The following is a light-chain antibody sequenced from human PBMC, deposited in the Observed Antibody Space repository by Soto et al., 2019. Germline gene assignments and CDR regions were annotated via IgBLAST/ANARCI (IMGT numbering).Light chain of an antibody. CDR1: QSVDRF. Sequence: EIVLTQSPATLSLSPGERATLSCRASQSVDRFLAWYQQKPGQAPRLLIYDTSIRATGIPARFSGSGSGTDFTLTISSLEPEDFAVYYCQQRYKWPPITFGQGTRLEIK. CDR2: DTS. V-gene: IGKV3-11*01. CDR3: QQRYKWPPIT. J-gene: IGKJ5*01.